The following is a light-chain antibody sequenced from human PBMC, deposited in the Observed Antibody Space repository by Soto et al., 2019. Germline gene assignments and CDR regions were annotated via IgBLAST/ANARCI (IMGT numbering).Light chain of an antibody. CDR2: GAS. J-gene: IGKJ4*02. Sequence: EIVMTRTPATLSVSPGERVTLSSRASQTVKTTLAWSQQRPAQAPGLLVCGASTRAPGIPARFYGSGVATDFTLTFSILQSEDFAVYYYQQYVNFLVTFHGSTKVE. V-gene: IGKV3-15*01. CDR1: QTVKTT. CDR3: QQYVNFLVT.